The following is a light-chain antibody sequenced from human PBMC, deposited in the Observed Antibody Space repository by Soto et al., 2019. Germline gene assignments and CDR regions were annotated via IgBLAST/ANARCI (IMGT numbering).Light chain of an antibody. V-gene: IGKV3-11*01. CDR2: DAS. CDR1: QSVSSC. CDR3: QQRINSSGT. Sequence: IVLTQSPATLSLSPGERATLSCRASQSVSSCLAWYQQKPGQAPRLLIYDASTRATGIPARFSGSGSGTDFTLTISSLEPEDFAVYYCQQRINSSGTFGQGTKVEIK. J-gene: IGKJ1*01.